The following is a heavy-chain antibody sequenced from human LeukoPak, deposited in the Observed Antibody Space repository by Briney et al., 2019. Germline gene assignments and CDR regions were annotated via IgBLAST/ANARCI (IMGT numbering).Heavy chain of an antibody. V-gene: IGHV1-69*04. J-gene: IGHJ6*02. D-gene: IGHD2-2*01. CDR1: GGTFSSYA. CDR3: AKDRSGSSSWYCVDV. Sequence: SVKVSCKASGGTFSSYAISWVRQAPGQGLEWMGRIIPILGIANYAQKFQGRVTITADKSTSTAYMELSSLRSEDTAVYYCAKDRSGSSSWYCVDVWGQGTTVTVSS. CDR2: IIPILGIA.